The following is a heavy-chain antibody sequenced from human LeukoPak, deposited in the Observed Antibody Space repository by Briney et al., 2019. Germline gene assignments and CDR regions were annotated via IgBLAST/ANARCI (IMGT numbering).Heavy chain of an antibody. Sequence: SETLSLTCTVSGGSISSYYWSWIRQPPGKGLEWIGYIYYSGSTNYNPSLKSRVTISVDTSKNQFSLKLSSVTAADTAVYYCASARGGWYFDYWGQGILVTVSS. J-gene: IGHJ4*02. V-gene: IGHV4-59*01. CDR1: GGSISSYY. CDR3: ASARGGWYFDY. CDR2: IYYSGST. D-gene: IGHD6-19*01.